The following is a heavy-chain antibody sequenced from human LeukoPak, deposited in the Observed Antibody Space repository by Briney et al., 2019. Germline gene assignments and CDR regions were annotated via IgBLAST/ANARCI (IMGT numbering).Heavy chain of an antibody. CDR1: GGSFSGYY. CDR3: ARSLSGSYLYYYYYMDV. Sequence: PSETLSITCADYGGSFSGYYWSWIRQPPGKGLYWIGETNHSGSTNYNPSLKSRVTISVDTSKNQFSLKLSSVTAVDTAVYYCARSLSGSYLYYYYYMDVWGKGTTVTISS. D-gene: IGHD1-26*01. V-gene: IGHV4-34*01. J-gene: IGHJ6*03. CDR2: TNHSGST.